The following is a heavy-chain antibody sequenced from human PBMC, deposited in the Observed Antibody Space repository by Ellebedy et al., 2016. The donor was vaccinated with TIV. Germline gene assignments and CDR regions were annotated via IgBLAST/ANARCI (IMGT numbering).Heavy chain of an antibody. J-gene: IGHJ4*02. CDR3: ARYGNLGY. CDR2: IKEDGSLK. Sequence: GESLKISCAASEFTFSDYHMSWIRQAPGKGLELVAKIKEDGSLKYYVDAVKGRFAISRDNAKNSLYLQMNSLRAEDTAVYYCARYGNLGYWGQGTLVTVSS. D-gene: IGHD1-1*01. CDR1: EFTFSDYH. V-gene: IGHV3-7*03.